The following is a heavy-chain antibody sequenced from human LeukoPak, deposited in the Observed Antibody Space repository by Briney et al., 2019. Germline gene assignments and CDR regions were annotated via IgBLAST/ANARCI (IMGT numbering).Heavy chain of an antibody. CDR2: IPYDGNNQ. D-gene: IGHD3-10*01. J-gene: IGHJ4*02. Sequence: GGSLRLSCAASGFTFRSYGMHWVRQAPGKGLEWVALIPYDGNNQYYADSVRGRFAISRDNSKNTLYLQMNSLRAEDTAVYYCAKERGYFGSGSGDYWGQGTLVTVSS. CDR1: GFTFRSYG. CDR3: AKERGYFGSGSGDY. V-gene: IGHV3-30*18.